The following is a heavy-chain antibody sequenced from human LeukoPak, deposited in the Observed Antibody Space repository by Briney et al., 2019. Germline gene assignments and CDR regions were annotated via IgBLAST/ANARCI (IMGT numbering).Heavy chain of an antibody. CDR3: ARESRDAFDI. CDR2: IWYDGSDK. CDR1: GITFSSYG. J-gene: IGHJ3*02. V-gene: IGHV3-33*01. Sequence: GRSLRLSCAASGITFSSYGMHWVRQAPGKGLEWVAVIWYDGSDKYYVDSVKGRFTISRDNSKNTLYLQMNSPRAEDTAFYYCARESRDAFDIWGQGTMVTVSS.